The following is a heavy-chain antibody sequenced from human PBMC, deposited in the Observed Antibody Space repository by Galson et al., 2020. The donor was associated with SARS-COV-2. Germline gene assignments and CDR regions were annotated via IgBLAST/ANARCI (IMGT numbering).Heavy chain of an antibody. V-gene: IGHV1-8*02. D-gene: IGHD2-2*01. CDR3: ARGGRYCSSTSGHAENPLDY. J-gene: IGHJ4*02. CDR1: GYTFTSYD. CDR2: MNPNSGNT. Sequence: ASVKVSCKASGYTFTSYDINWVRQATGQGLEWMGWMNPNSGNTGYAQKFQGRVTMTRNTSISTAYMELSSLRSEDTAVYYCARGGRYCSSTSGHAENPLDYWGQGTLVTVSS.